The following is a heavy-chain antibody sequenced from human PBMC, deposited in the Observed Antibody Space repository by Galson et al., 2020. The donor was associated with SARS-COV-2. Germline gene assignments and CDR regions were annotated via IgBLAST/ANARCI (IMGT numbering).Heavy chain of an antibody. D-gene: IGHD3-22*01. CDR2: INSTGST. J-gene: IGHJ3*02. CDR1: GGSISSGSYY. CDR3: ARSHESSGNALDI. Sequence: SETLSLTCTVSGGSISSGSYYWSWIRQPAGKELEWIGRINSTGSTNYNPSLKSRVTISVDTAKNQFSLRLSSVTAAGTGVYYCARSHESSGNALDIWGQGTMVTVSS. V-gene: IGHV4-61*02.